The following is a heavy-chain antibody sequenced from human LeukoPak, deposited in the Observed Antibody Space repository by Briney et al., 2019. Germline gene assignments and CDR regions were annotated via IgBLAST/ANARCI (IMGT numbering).Heavy chain of an antibody. CDR2: IDPSDSYT. CDR3: ARTVDTAMASDY. J-gene: IGHJ4*02. CDR1: GYIFTSYW. Sequence: GESLKISCRGSGYIFTSYWIGWVRQMPGKGLEWMGRIDPSDSYTNYSPSFQGHVTISADKSISTAYLQWSSLKASDTAMYYCARTVDTAMASDYWGQGTLVTVSS. D-gene: IGHD5-18*01. V-gene: IGHV5-10-1*01.